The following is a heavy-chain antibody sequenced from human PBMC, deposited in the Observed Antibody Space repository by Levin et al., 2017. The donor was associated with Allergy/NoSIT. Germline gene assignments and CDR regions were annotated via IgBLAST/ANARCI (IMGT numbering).Heavy chain of an antibody. D-gene: IGHD3-9*01. J-gene: IGHJ6*02. CDR1: GFTFSSYG. Sequence: GESLKISCAASGFTFSSYGMHWVRQAPGKGLEWVAVIWYDGSNKYYADSVKGRFTISRDNSKNTLYLQMNSLRAEDTAVYYCARDVLRYFDWFRAYYYGMDVWGQGTTVTVSS. V-gene: IGHV3-33*01. CDR3: ARDVLRYFDWFRAYYYGMDV. CDR2: IWYDGSNK.